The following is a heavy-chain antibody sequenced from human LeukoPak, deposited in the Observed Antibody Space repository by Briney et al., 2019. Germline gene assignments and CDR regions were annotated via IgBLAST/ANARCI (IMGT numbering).Heavy chain of an antibody. Sequence: TVRSLRLSCAASGFTFSSYGMHCVRQAPDEGLEWVAVIWYDGSNKYYAASVKGRFTISRDNSKNTLYLQMNSLRAEDTAVYYCARDYYDSSGYSNSRSFDYWGQGTLVTVSS. CDR2: IWYDGSNK. CDR3: ARDYYDSSGYSNSRSFDY. CDR1: GFTFSSYG. D-gene: IGHD3-22*01. V-gene: IGHV3-33*01. J-gene: IGHJ4*02.